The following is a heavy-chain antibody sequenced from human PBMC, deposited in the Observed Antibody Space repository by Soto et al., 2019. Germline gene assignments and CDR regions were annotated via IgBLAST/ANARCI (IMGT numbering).Heavy chain of an antibody. CDR2: IYHSGST. D-gene: IGHD2-2*01. CDR3: ARVVPAASSWFDP. CDR1: GGSISSGGYS. Sequence: SETLSLTCAVSGGSISSGGYSWSWIRQPPGKGLEWIGYIYHSGSTYYNPSLKSRVTISVDRSKNQFSLKLSSVTAADTAVYYCARVVPAASSWFDPWGQGTLVTVSS. V-gene: IGHV4-30-2*01. J-gene: IGHJ5*02.